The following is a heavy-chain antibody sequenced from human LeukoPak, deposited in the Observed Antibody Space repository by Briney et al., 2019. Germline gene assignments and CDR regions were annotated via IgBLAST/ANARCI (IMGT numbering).Heavy chain of an antibody. CDR2: INHSGST. CDR3: ARGSGWLYYFDY. J-gene: IGHJ4*02. CDR1: GGSFSGYY. D-gene: IGHD6-19*01. V-gene: IGHV4-34*01. Sequence: SETLSLTCAVYGGSFSGYYWGWIRQPPGKGLEWIGEINHSGSTNYNPSLKSRVTISVDTSKNQFSLKLSSVTAADTAVYYCARGSGWLYYFDYWGQGTLVTVSS.